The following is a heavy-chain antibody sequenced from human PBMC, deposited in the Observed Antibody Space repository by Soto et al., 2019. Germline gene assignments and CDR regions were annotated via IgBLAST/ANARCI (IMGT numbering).Heavy chain of an antibody. V-gene: IGHV2-70*11. CDR2: IDWDDDE. D-gene: IGHD3-3*01. Sequence: SGPTLVNPTQTLTLTCTISGVSLSSNRMSVSWIRQSPGEALEWLARIDWDDDEYYSTSLRSRLTLSKDTSKNQVVLTMTNMAAVDTAVYYCARGVNTFWRTNNNYGFDPWGQGTKVTVSS. CDR1: GVSLSSNRMS. CDR3: ARGVNTFWRTNNNYGFDP. J-gene: IGHJ5*02.